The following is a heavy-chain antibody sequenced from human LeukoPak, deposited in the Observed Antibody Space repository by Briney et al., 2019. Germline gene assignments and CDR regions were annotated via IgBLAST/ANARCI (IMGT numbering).Heavy chain of an antibody. CDR3: VRGIDTTGYFHY. D-gene: IGHD3-22*01. J-gene: IGHJ4*02. V-gene: IGHV7-4-1*02. CDR2: INTNTGSP. Sequence: GASGKVCCKASGYTFYTYPMNWVRQAPGQGLEGMGWINTNTGSPTYVQGLTGRFVFSLHTSVSTAFLQINSLQAEHTALYYCVRGIDTTGYFHYWGQGTLVTVSS. CDR1: GYTFYTYP.